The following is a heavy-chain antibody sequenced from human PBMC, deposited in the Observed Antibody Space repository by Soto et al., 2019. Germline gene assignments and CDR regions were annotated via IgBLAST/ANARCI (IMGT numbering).Heavy chain of an antibody. CDR1: GGSISSVDYF. D-gene: IGHD5-18*01. CDR2: IYYSGNT. CDR3: ARDARGGYTYGLGCFDP. J-gene: IGHJ5*02. V-gene: IGHV4-30-4*01. Sequence: QVQLQASGPGLAKPSQTLSLTCTVSGGSISSVDYFWNWIRQPPGEGLEWIGSIYYSGNTYYNPSLKSRATISADTSKNQFSLKLDSVTAADSAVYYCARDARGGYTYGLGCFDPWGQGTLVTVSS.